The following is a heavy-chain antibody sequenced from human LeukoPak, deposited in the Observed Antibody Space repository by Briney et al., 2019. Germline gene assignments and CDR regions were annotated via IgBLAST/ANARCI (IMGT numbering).Heavy chain of an antibody. Sequence: PGGSLRLSCTASGFTFSYYWMSWVRQAPGKGLEWVSAISGSGGSTYYADSVKGRFTISRDNSKNTLYLQMNSLRAEDTAVYYCAKGGEYSSSYYFDYWGQGTLVTVSS. CDR3: AKGGEYSSSYYFDY. D-gene: IGHD6-6*01. V-gene: IGHV3-23*01. CDR1: GFTFSYYW. J-gene: IGHJ4*02. CDR2: ISGSGGST.